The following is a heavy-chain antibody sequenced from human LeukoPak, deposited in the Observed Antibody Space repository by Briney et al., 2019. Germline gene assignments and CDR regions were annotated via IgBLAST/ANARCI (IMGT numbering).Heavy chain of an antibody. Sequence: PSETLSLTCTVSGGSISSGTYSWNWIRQPAGKGLECIGHINTSGSTSYNPSLKSRVTISVDTSKNQFSLRLSSVTAADTAVYYCARVPKDDILPGFGYFDYWGQGTLVTVSS. CDR3: ARVPKDDILPGFGYFDY. D-gene: IGHD3-9*01. CDR2: INTSGST. CDR1: GGSISSGTYS. V-gene: IGHV4-61*09. J-gene: IGHJ4*02.